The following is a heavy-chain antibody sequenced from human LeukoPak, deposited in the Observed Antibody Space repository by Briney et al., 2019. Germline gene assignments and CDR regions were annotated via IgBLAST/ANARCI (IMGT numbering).Heavy chain of an antibody. V-gene: IGHV3-11*01. CDR3: ARGTLVATVPGFDY. CDR2: ISSSGSTI. Sequence: GGSLRLSCAASGFTFSDYYISWIRQAPEKGLEWVSYISSSGSTIYYADSVKGRFTISRDNAKNSLYLQMNSLRAEDTAVYYCARGTLVATVPGFDYWGQGTLVTVSS. CDR1: GFTFSDYY. D-gene: IGHD5-12*01. J-gene: IGHJ4*02.